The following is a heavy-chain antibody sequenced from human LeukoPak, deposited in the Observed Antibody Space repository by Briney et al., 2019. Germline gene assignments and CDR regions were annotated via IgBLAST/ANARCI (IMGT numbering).Heavy chain of an antibody. Sequence: PSETLSLTCTVSGGSISSYYWSWIRQPPGKGLEWIGYIYTSGSTNYNPSLKSRVTISVDTSKIQFSLKLSSVTAADTAVYYCARSMYSGSYPFDYWGQGTLVTVSS. D-gene: IGHD1-26*01. J-gene: IGHJ4*02. CDR1: GGSISSYY. CDR3: ARSMYSGSYPFDY. CDR2: IYTSGST. V-gene: IGHV4-4*09.